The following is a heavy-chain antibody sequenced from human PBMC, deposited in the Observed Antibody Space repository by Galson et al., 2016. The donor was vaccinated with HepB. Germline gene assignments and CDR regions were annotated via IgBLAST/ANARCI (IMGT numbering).Heavy chain of an antibody. CDR1: GFTFTFYA. V-gene: IGHV3-23*01. CDR3: AQYSGWGTRNFDY. Sequence: SLRLSCAASGFTFTFYAMTWVRQAPGKGLEWLSSIAGIGGGIYYADSVKGRFAISRDNSKNTLYLEMNNLRAEDTAVYYCAQYSGWGTRNFDYWGQGTLVPVSS. J-gene: IGHJ4*01. D-gene: IGHD3-10*01. CDR2: IAGIGGGI.